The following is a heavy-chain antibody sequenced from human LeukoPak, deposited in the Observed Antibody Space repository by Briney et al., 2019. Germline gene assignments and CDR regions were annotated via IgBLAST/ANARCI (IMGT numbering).Heavy chain of an antibody. CDR2: IWYDGSNK. Sequence: GGSLGLSCAASGFTFSSYGMHWVRQAPGKGLEWVAVIWYDGSNKYYADSVKGRFTISRDNSKNTLYLQMNSLRAEDTAVYYCAITLTWIQLWPDAFDIWGQGTMVTVSS. J-gene: IGHJ3*02. V-gene: IGHV3-33*01. CDR1: GFTFSSYG. CDR3: AITLTWIQLWPDAFDI. D-gene: IGHD5-18*01.